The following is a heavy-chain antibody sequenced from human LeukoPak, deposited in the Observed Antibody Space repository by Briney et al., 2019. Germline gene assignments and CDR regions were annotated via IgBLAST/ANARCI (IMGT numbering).Heavy chain of an antibody. J-gene: IGHJ5*02. CDR3: ARGIQLWSSWFDP. V-gene: IGHV1-18*01. CDR2: VRAYNGNT. D-gene: IGHD5-18*01. Sequence: GVSVKVSCMASGYTFTSYCLSWVRQAPGQGLEWVGWVRAYNGNTNYAQKLHGRVTMSTDTSTSTAYMELLSLRSDDTAVYYCARGIQLWSSWFDPWGQGTLVTVSS. CDR1: GYTFTSYC.